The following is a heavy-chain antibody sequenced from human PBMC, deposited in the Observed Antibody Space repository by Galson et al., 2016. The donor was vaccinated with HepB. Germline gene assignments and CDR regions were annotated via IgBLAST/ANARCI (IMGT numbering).Heavy chain of an antibody. CDR1: GFTVSSNF. CDR3: ARPMYDSSGYYPY. CDR2: IYRGGGT. J-gene: IGHJ4*02. D-gene: IGHD3-22*01. V-gene: IGHV3-66*04. Sequence: SLRLSCAASGFTVSSNFMSWVRQAPGKGLEWVSVIYRGGGTYNADSVRGRFTISRDNSKNTLYLQMNSLRAEDTAVYYCARPMYDSSGYYPYWGQGTLVTVSS.